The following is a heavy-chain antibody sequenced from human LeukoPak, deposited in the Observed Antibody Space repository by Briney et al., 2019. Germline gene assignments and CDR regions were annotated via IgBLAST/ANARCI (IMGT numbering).Heavy chain of an antibody. CDR1: GFTFSSYW. CDR3: ATMVGGPRRPFDY. D-gene: IGHD3-10*01. Sequence: TGGSLRLSCAASGFTFSSYWMHWVRQAPGKGLVWVSRINSDGSSTSYADSVKGRFTISRDNAKNTLYLQMNSLRAEDTAVYYCATMVGGPRRPFDYWGQGTLVTVSS. CDR2: INSDGSST. J-gene: IGHJ4*02. V-gene: IGHV3-74*01.